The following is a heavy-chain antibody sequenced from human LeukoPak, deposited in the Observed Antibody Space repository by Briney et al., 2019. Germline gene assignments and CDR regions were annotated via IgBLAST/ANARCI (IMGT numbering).Heavy chain of an antibody. V-gene: IGHV1-69*05. CDR2: IIPIFGTA. CDR1: GGTFSSYA. CDR3: ASGPQDIVVVVAGEPLGY. Sequence: GASVKVSCKASGGTFSSYAISWVRQAPGQGLEWMGGIIPIFGTANYAQKFQGRVTITTDESTSTACMELSSLRSEDTAVYYCASGPQDIVVVVAGEPLGYWGQGTLVTVSS. D-gene: IGHD2-15*01. J-gene: IGHJ4*02.